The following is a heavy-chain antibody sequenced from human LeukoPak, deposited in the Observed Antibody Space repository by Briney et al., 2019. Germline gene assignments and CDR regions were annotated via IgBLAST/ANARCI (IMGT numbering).Heavy chain of an antibody. D-gene: IGHD2-2*01. J-gene: IGHJ4*02. CDR2: IKQDGTEE. Sequence: GGSLRLSCVASGFAFSSSWMSWVRRAPGKGLEWVANIKQDGTEEYYVDSVRGRFSISKDNAKNSLYLQLNSLRAEDTAVYYCARDPCHGALDYWGQGALVTVSS. V-gene: IGHV3-7*03. CDR3: ARDPCHGALDY. CDR1: GFAFSSSW.